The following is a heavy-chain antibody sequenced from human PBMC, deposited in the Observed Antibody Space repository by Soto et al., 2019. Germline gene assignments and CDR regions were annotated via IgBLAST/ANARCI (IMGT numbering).Heavy chain of an antibody. D-gene: IGHD1-26*01. V-gene: IGHV4-31*03. J-gene: IGHJ5*02. Sequence: SDTLSLTCTVSGGSISSGGYYWSWIHQHPGKGLEWIGYIYYSGSTYYNPSLKSRVTISVDTSKNQFSLKLSSVTAADTAVYYCARDKDSGPVGWFDPWGQGTLVTVSS. CDR2: IYYSGST. CDR3: ARDKDSGPVGWFDP. CDR1: GGSISSGGYY.